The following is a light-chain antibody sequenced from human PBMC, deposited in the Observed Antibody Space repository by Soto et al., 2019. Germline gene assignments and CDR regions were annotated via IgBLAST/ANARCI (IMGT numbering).Light chain of an antibody. CDR1: SSDIGGYNS. V-gene: IGLV2-8*01. Sequence: QSALTQPPSASGSPGQSVTISCTGTSSDIGGYNSVSWYQQHPGKAPRLMIYEVNKRPSGVPDRFSGSKSGNTATLTISGTQAMDEADYYCQAWDSSTVVFGGGTKLTVL. J-gene: IGLJ2*01. CDR2: EVN. CDR3: QAWDSSTVV.